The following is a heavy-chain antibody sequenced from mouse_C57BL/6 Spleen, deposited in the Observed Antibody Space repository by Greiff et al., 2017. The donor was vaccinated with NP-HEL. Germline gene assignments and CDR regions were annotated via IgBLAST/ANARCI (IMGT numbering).Heavy chain of an antibody. CDR3: ARGRVFAY. CDR2: INYDGSST. J-gene: IGHJ3*01. CDR1: GFTFSDYY. Sequence: EVMLVESEGGLVQPGSSMKLSCTASGFTFSDYYMAWVRQVPEKGLEWVANINYDGSSTYYLDSLKSRFIISRDNAKNILYLQMSSLKSEDTATYYCARGRVFAYWGQGTLVTVSA. V-gene: IGHV5-16*01.